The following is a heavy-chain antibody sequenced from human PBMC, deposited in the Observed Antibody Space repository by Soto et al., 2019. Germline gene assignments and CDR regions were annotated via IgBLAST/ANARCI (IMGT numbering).Heavy chain of an antibody. CDR3: ARGGYVGSSLRSPFDY. J-gene: IGHJ4*02. D-gene: IGHD6-6*01. Sequence: GGSLRLSCAASGFTFSDYYMSWIRQAPGKGLEWVSYISSSGSTIYYADSVKGRFTISRDNAKNSLYLQMNSLRAEDTAVYYCARGGYVGSSLRSPFDYWGQGTLVTVSS. CDR2: ISSSGSTI. CDR1: GFTFSDYY. V-gene: IGHV3-11*01.